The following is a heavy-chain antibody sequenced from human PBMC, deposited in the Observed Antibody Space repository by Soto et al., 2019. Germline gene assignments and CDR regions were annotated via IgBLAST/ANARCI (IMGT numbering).Heavy chain of an antibody. V-gene: IGHV3-48*02. D-gene: IGHD5-18*01. J-gene: IGHJ4*02. CDR3: ARSGGYSYGYFDY. Sequence: AQGKGLEWVSAISSSSSTIYYADSVKGRFTISRDNAKNSLYLQMNSLRDEDTAVYYCARSGGYSYGYFDYRGQGTLVTVS. CDR2: ISSSSSTI.